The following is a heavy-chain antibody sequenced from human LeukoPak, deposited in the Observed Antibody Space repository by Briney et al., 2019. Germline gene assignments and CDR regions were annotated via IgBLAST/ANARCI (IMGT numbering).Heavy chain of an antibody. D-gene: IGHD5-24*01. V-gene: IGHV3-30-3*01. J-gene: IGHJ4*02. CDR1: GFTFSSYA. CDR2: ISYDGSNK. Sequence: PGGSLRLSCAASGFTFSSYAMHWVRQAPGKGLEWVAVISYDGSNKYYADSVKGRFTISRDNSKNTLYLQMNSLRAEDTAVYYCARDFRDGYFPNDYWGQGTLVTVSS. CDR3: ARDFRDGYFPNDY.